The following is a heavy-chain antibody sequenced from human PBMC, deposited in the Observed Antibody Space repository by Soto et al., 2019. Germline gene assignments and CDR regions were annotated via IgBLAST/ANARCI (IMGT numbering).Heavy chain of an antibody. CDR2: IIPILGIA. Sequence: QVQLVQSGAEVKKPGSSVKVSCKASGGTFSSYTISWVRQAPGQGLEWMGRIIPILGIANYEQKFQGRVTITSDKSTSTAYMELSSLRSEDTAVYYCARAPAGRDWFDPWGQGTLVTVSS. CDR1: GGTFSSYT. D-gene: IGHD2-2*01. J-gene: IGHJ5*02. V-gene: IGHV1-69*02. CDR3: ARAPAGRDWFDP.